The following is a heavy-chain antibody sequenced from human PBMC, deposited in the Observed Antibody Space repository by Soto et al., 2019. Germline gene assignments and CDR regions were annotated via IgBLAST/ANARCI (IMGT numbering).Heavy chain of an antibody. CDR3: ARVITMVRGRPNWFDP. Sequence: GGSLRLSCAASGFTVSSNYMSWVRQAPGKGLEWVSVIYSGGSIFYADSVKGRFTISRDNSKNTLYLQMNSLRAEDTAVYYCARVITMVRGRPNWFDPWGQGTLVTVSS. CDR1: GFTVSSNY. V-gene: IGHV3-66*01. D-gene: IGHD3-10*01. J-gene: IGHJ5*02. CDR2: IYSGGSI.